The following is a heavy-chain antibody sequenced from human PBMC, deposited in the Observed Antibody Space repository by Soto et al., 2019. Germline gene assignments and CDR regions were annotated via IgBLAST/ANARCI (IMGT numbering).Heavy chain of an antibody. CDR1: GFTFSSYA. D-gene: IGHD3-16*01. Sequence: GGSLKLSCAASGFTFSSYAMSWVRQAPGKGLAWVSGISVSGGSTYYADSVKGRFTISRDNSKNTLYLQMNSLRAEDTAVYYCASNTRYDPPDYWGQGTLVTVSS. J-gene: IGHJ4*02. CDR3: ASNTRYDPPDY. V-gene: IGHV3-23*01. CDR2: ISVSGGST.